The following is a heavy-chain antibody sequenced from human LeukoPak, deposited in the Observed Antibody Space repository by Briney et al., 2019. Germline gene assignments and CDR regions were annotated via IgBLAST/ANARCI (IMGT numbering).Heavy chain of an antibody. V-gene: IGHV4-59*01. Sequence: KTSETLSLTCTVSGGSISSYYWSWIRQPPGKGLGWIGNIYYSGSANYNPSLKSRVTISVDTSKNQFSLKLSSVTAADTAVYYCTRPYYGSGSYLYYYMDVWGKGTTVTISS. D-gene: IGHD3-10*01. CDR1: GGSISSYY. CDR2: IYYSGSA. CDR3: TRPYYGSGSYLYYYMDV. J-gene: IGHJ6*03.